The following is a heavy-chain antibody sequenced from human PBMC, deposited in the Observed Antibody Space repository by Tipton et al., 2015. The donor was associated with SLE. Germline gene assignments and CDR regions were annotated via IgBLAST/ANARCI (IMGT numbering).Heavy chain of an antibody. CDR1: GGSFSGYY. V-gene: IGHV4-34*01. J-gene: IGHJ4*02. Sequence: TLSLTCAVYGGSFSGYYWSWIRQPPGKGLEWIGEINHSGSTNYNPSLKSRVTISVDTFKNQFSLKLSSVTAADTAVYYCAVYCSSTSCSFDYWGQGTLVTVSS. D-gene: IGHD2-2*01. CDR3: AVYCSSTSCSFDY. CDR2: INHSGST.